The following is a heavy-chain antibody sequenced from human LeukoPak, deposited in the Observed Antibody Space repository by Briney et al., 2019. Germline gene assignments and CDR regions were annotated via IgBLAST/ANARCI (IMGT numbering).Heavy chain of an antibody. D-gene: IGHD3-16*02. V-gene: IGHV5-51*01. CDR2: IYSGDSNT. J-gene: IGHJ4*02. CDR3: ARHYRLSKGGFDS. Sequence: GESLKISCQASADDFTNHWIGWVRQMPGKGLEWMGLIYSGDSNTMYSPSFQGQVTISVGKSTSTAYLQWNSLKASDTAMYYCARHYRLSKGGFDSWGQGTLVAVSS. CDR1: ADDFTNHW.